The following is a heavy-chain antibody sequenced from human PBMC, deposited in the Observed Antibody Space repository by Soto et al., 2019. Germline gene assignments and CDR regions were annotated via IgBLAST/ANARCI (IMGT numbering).Heavy chain of an antibody. CDR3: ARDLALLWFGRGVDAFDI. V-gene: IGHV3-48*01. CDR2: ISSSSSTI. D-gene: IGHD3-10*01. CDR1: GFTFSSYS. J-gene: IGHJ3*02. Sequence: GGSLRLSCAASGFTFSSYSMNWVRQAPGKGLEWVSYISSSSSTIYYADSVKGRFTISRDNAKNSLYLQMNSLRAEDTAVCYCARDLALLWFGRGVDAFDIWGQGTMVTVSS.